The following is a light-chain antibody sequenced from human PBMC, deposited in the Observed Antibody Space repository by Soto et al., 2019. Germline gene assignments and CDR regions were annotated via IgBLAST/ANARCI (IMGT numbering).Light chain of an antibody. J-gene: IGKJ2*02. CDR2: GAS. CDR3: QQYYNWPPCT. CDR1: QSVSSSY. V-gene: IGKV3-20*01. Sequence: EIVLTQSPGTLSLSPGERATLSCRASQSVSSSYLAWYQQKPGQAPRLLIYGASSRATGIPDRFSGSGSGTDFTLNISSRQYEDVAVYYCQQYYNWPPCTFGQGTKLEFK.